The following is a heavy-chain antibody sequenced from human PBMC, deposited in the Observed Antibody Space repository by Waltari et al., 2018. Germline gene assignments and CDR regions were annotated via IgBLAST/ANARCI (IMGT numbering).Heavy chain of an antibody. Sequence: DVRRVGSAGGLVQPGRSAILSCAASGFAFSRYEINWGCQAPGKGVEWVSYISSSDSTIYYSATLKGRLTISRSNDKNSLYLQMNSRSAEDTAVYYCARESSYDLGHFDYWGQGTLVTVAT. CDR3: ARESSYDLGHFDY. CDR1: GFAFSRYE. V-gene: IGHV3-48*03. D-gene: IGHD2-21*01. CDR2: ISSSDSTI. J-gene: IGHJ4*02.